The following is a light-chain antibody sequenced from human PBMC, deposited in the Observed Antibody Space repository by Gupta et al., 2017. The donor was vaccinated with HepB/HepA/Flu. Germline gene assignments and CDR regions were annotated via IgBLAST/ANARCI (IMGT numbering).Light chain of an antibody. CDR2: QDS. V-gene: IGLV3-1*01. CDR1: KLGDKS. J-gene: IGLJ2*01. CDR3: QAGDSSNVV. Sequence: SYELTQPPSVSVSRGQTASITCSGDKLGDKSACWYQPKSGQYPVLVIYQDSKRPSGIHERFSGSNSGNTATLTIGGTQAMDEADYYCQAGDSSNVVFGGGTKLTVL.